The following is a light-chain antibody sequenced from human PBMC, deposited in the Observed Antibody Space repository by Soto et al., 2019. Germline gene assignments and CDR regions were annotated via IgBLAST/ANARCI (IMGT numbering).Light chain of an antibody. V-gene: IGLV2-8*01. J-gene: IGLJ3*02. Sequence: QSALTQPPSASGSPGQSLTISCTGTSTDVGNYNYVSWYQQHPGKAPKHMISDVNRRPSGVPDCCSGSKSGNTASLTVSGLQAEDEADYYCSSYAGSNNWVFGGGTKLTVL. CDR1: STDVGNYNY. CDR3: SSYAGSNNWV. CDR2: DVN.